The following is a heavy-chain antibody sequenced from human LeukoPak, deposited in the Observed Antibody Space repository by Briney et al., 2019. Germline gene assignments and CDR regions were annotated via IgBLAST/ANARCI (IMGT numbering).Heavy chain of an antibody. CDR3: ARQVTAAAGTNWFDP. D-gene: IGHD6-13*01. CDR1: GDSISSSY. J-gene: IGHJ5*02. V-gene: IGHV4-59*08. Sequence: SETLSLTCTVSGDSISSSYWSWIRQPPGKGLEWIGYIHYSGSIHYNPSLKSRVTMSVDTSKNQLPLKVNSVTAADTAFYYCARQVTAAAGTNWFDPWGQGNLVTVSS. CDR2: IHYSGSI.